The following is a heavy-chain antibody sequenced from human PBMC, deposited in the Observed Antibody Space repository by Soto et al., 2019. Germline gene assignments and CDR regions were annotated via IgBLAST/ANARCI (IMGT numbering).Heavy chain of an antibody. CDR1: GYTFTSYA. CDR3: ARDQSKLLLWFGEPQGYYYYGMDV. Sequence: GASVKVSCKASGYTFTSYAMHWVRQAPGQRLEWMGWINAGNGNTKYSQKFQGRVTITRDTSASTAYMELSSLRSEDTAVYYCARDQSKLLLWFGEPQGYYYYGMDVWGQGTTVTVSS. V-gene: IGHV1-3*01. CDR2: INAGNGNT. J-gene: IGHJ6*02. D-gene: IGHD3-10*01.